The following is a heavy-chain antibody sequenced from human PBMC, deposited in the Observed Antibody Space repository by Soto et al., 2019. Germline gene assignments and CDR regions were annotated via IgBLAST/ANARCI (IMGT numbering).Heavy chain of an antibody. Sequence: EVQLVESGGGLVKPGGSLRLSCAASGFTFSNAWMSWVRQAPGKGLEWVGRIKSKTDGGTTDYAAPVKGRFTISRGDSKNTLYLQMSSPKTEDRAVYYWTTDGAISKRGGVQYAVDIWGQVTMVTVSS. J-gene: IGHJ3*02. V-gene: IGHV3-15*01. D-gene: IGHD3-16*01. CDR3: TTDGAISKRGGVQYAVDI. CDR1: GFTFSNAW. CDR2: IKSKTDGGTT.